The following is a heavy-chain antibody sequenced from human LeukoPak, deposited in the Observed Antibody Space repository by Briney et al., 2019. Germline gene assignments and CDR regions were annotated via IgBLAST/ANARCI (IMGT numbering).Heavy chain of an antibody. Sequence: GGSLRLSCAASGFTFSSYGMHWVRQAPGKGLEWVAVIWYDGSNKYYADSVKGRFTISRDNSKNTLYLQMNSLRAEDTAVYYCARDRNVLLWFRGLSILFDYWGQGTLVTVSS. J-gene: IGHJ4*02. CDR1: GFTFSSYG. CDR2: IWYDGSNK. CDR3: ARDRNVLLWFRGLSILFDY. V-gene: IGHV3-33*01. D-gene: IGHD3-10*01.